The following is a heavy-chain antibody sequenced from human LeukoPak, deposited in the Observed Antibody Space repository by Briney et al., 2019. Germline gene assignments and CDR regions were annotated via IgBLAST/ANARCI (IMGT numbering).Heavy chain of an antibody. CDR2: IKQDGSEK. V-gene: IGHV3-7*01. Sequence: PGGSLRLSCAASGFTFSSYWMSWVRQAPGKGLEWVANIKQDGSEKYYADSVKGRFTISRDGSKNTLYLQMNSLRAEDTAVYYCAKISIGRSMDVWGQGTTVTVSS. CDR1: GFTFSSYW. CDR3: AKISIGRSMDV. D-gene: IGHD6-6*01. J-gene: IGHJ6*02.